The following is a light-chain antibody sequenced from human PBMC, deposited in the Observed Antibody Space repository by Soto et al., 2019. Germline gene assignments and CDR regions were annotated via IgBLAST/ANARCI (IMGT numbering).Light chain of an antibody. CDR2: GAS. V-gene: IGKV3-20*01. CDR1: QSVTSSY. Sequence: DIVLTQSPGTLSLSPGERATLSCRASQSVTSSYVAWYQQKPGQAPRLLIYGASSRATGIPDRFTGSGSGTDFTLTISRLEPEDFAVYYCQQYGSSGTFGQGTKVEIK. CDR3: QQYGSSGT. J-gene: IGKJ1*01.